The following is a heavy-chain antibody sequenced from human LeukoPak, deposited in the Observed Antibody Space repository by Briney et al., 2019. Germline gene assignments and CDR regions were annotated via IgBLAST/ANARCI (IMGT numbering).Heavy chain of an antibody. J-gene: IGHJ5*02. V-gene: IGHV4-38-2*01. D-gene: IGHD1-14*01. CDR2: IYHSGST. Sequence: SETLSLTCAVSGYSISSGYYWGWIRQPPGKGLEWIGTIYHSGSTYYTPSPKSRVTISVDTSKNQFSLKLSAVTAADTAVYYCARHCGNLDWFDPWGQGTLVTVSS. CDR1: GYSISSGYY. CDR3: ARHCGNLDWFDP.